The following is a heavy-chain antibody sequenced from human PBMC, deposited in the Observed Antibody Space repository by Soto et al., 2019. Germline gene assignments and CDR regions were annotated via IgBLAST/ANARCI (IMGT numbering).Heavy chain of an antibody. D-gene: IGHD1-7*01. J-gene: IGHJ4*02. Sequence: PSETLSLTCTVSGGSISSGNYYWSWIRQHPGKGLEWIGYIYYSGSTSYNPSLKSRFTISADTSKNQFSLNLSFVTAADTAVYYCATMGTPATGLYYFDYWGQGTLVTVSS. CDR3: ATMGTPATGLYYFDY. CDR1: GGSISSGNYY. CDR2: IYYSGST. V-gene: IGHV4-30-4*08.